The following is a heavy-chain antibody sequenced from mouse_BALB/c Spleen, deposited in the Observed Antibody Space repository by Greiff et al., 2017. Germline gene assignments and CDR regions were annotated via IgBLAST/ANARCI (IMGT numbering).Heavy chain of an antibody. D-gene: IGHD1-1*01. J-gene: IGHJ2*01. CDR2: IYPGNSDT. CDR1: GYTFTSYW. CDR3: TRGFITTVVDYFDY. V-gene: IGHV1-5*01. Sequence: EVQLQQSGTVLARPGASVKMSCKASGYTFTSYWMHWVKQRPGQGLEWIGAIYPGNSDTSYNQKFKGKAKLTAVTSTSTAYMELSSLTNEDSAVYYCTRGFITTVVDYFDYWGQGTTLTVSS.